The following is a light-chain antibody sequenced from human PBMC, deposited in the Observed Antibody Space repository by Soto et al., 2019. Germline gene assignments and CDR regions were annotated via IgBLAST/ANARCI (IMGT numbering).Light chain of an antibody. CDR3: SSYTVSTSYV. J-gene: IGLJ1*01. Sequence: QSALTQPASVSGSPGQSITISCTGTSSGVGGYNYVSWYQQHPGKAPKLMIYEVTNRPSGVSNRFSGSKSGNTASLTISGLQAEDEADYYCSSYTVSTSYVFGTGTKLTVL. V-gene: IGLV2-14*01. CDR1: SSGVGGYNY. CDR2: EVT.